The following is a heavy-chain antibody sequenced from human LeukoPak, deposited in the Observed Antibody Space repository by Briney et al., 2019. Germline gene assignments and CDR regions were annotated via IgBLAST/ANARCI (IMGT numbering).Heavy chain of an antibody. CDR3: VRHLGRGSGSITWYFDY. CDR2: IYYSGST. Sequence: SETLSLNCTVSGGSISSSSHYWHWIRQPPGKGLEWIGSIYYSGSTYYNPSLKSRVTISVDTSKSQFFMKLSSVAAADTAVYYCVRHLGRGSGSITWYFDYWGQGTLVTVSS. D-gene: IGHD3-10*01. J-gene: IGHJ4*02. CDR1: GGSISSSSHY. V-gene: IGHV4-39*01.